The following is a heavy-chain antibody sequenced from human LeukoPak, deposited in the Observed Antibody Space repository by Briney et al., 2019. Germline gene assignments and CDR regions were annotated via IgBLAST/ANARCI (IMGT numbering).Heavy chain of an antibody. J-gene: IGHJ4*02. Sequence: PGGSLRLSCAASGFTFSSYAMSWVRQPPGKGLEWVSAISGSGGSTYYADSVKGRFTISRDNSKNTLYLQMNSLRAEDTAVYYCAKRLRYFDWLTFDYWGQGTLVTVSS. CDR3: AKRLRYFDWLTFDY. V-gene: IGHV3-23*01. CDR2: ISGSGGST. D-gene: IGHD3-9*01. CDR1: GFTFSSYA.